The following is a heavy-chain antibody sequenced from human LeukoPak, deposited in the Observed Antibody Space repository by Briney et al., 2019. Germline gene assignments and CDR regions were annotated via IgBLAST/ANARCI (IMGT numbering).Heavy chain of an antibody. V-gene: IGHV5-51*01. CDR1: GYNFTTFW. D-gene: IGHD2-21*01. Sequence: GESLVISCNTSGYNFTTFWIGWVRPLPPKGLEWMGIIYPSDSDTRYSPSFQGQVTITADKSISTAYLQWSSLKASDTAMYYCARLQGGALSSIDYWGQGTLVTVSS. CDR3: ARLQGGALSSIDY. J-gene: IGHJ4*02. CDR2: IYPSDSDT.